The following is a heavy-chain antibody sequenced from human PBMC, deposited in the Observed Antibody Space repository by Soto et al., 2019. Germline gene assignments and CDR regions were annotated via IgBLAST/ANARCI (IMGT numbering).Heavy chain of an antibody. V-gene: IGHV1-69*08. CDR2: IIPALGTA. CDR1: GGTFSSHT. D-gene: IGHD4-17*01. CDR3: ARPDFGDYWYFDL. Sequence: QDQLVQSGAEVKKPGSSVKVSCKASGGTFSSHTFSWVRQAPGQGLEWMGRIIPALGTATYAQKFQGRSTITADESATTVYMELNSLRSEYTAVYCCARPDFGDYWYFDLWGRGTLVTISS. J-gene: IGHJ2*01.